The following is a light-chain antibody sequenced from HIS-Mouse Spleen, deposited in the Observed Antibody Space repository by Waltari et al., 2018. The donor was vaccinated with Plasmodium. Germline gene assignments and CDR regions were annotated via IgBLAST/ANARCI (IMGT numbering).Light chain of an antibody. J-gene: IGKJ2*01. CDR3: QQYYSYPYT. Sequence: AIRMTQSPSSFSASTGDRVTITCRASQGISNYLAWYQQKPGKAPKLLIYAASTLQSGVPSRCSGSGSGTDFTLTISCLQSEDFAAYYSQQYYSYPYTFGQGTKLEIK. CDR2: AAS. V-gene: IGKV1-8*01. CDR1: QGISNY.